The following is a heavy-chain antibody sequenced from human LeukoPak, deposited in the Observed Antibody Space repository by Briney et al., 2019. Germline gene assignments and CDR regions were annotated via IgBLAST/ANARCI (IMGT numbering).Heavy chain of an antibody. V-gene: IGHV3-74*01. Sequence: GGSLRLSCAASGFTFSTYWMHWVRQAPGKGLVWVSRINSDGSRAHYTDSVKGRFTISRDNAKNTLYLQMNSLRAEDTAVYYCARVLATGGVTYYFDYWGQGTLVTVSS. CDR2: INSDGSRA. CDR1: GFTFSTYW. CDR3: ARVLATGGVTYYFDY. J-gene: IGHJ4*02. D-gene: IGHD5-12*01.